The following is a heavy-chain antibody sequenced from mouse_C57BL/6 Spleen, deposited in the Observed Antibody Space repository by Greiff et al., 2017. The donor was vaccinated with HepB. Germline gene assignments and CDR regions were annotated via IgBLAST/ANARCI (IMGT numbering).Heavy chain of an antibody. CDR2: ISGGGGNT. J-gene: IGHJ2*01. CDR1: GFTFSSYT. D-gene: IGHD1-1*01. Sequence: EVMLVESGGGLVKPGGSLKLSCAASGFTFSSYTMSWVRQTPEKRLAWVATISGGGGNTYYPDSVKGRFTISRDNAKNTLYLQMSSLRSEDTALYYCARTDYYGFDYWGQGTTLTVSS. V-gene: IGHV5-9*01. CDR3: ARTDYYGFDY.